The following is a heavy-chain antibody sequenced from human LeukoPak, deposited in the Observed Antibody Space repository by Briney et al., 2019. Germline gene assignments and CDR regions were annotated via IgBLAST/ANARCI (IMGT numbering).Heavy chain of an antibody. V-gene: IGHV3-74*01. D-gene: IGHD2-2*01. CDR3: AKEMDLSRYCSSTSCHPFDF. CDR2: ISGDGRNI. Sequence: GGSLRLSCVASGFTFSSYWMHWVRQDPRKGLVWVSRISGDGRNINYADSVRGRFTISRDNAKNTLYLQMGSLSTEDTAFYYCAKEMDLSRYCSSTSCHPFDFRGQGTLVTVSS. CDR1: GFTFSSYW. J-gene: IGHJ4*02.